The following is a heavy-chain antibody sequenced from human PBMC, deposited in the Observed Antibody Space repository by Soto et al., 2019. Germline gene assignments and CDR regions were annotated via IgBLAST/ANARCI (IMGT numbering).Heavy chain of an antibody. Sequence: QVQLVESGGGVVQPGKSLRLSCAASGFIFNNYSMHWIRQAPGKGLEWLSVISYDGSAKYYADSAKGRFTISRDNSKNTLDLQMNSLRPEDTAVYYCARAGYYDRSGNPDNGVDPGGQGILVTVSS. V-gene: IGHV3-30-3*01. CDR2: ISYDGSAK. CDR1: GFIFNNYS. CDR3: ARAGYYDRSGNPDNGVDP. J-gene: IGHJ5*02. D-gene: IGHD3-22*01.